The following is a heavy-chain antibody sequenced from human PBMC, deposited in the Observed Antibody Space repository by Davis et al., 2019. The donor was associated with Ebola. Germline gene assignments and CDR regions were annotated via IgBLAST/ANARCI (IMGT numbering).Heavy chain of an antibody. V-gene: IGHV1-46*01. CDR1: GYTFTNYY. J-gene: IGHJ4*02. D-gene: IGHD1-26*01. CDR2: INPNDGRT. CDR3: AKEGGSYWDYYFDD. Sequence: AASVKVSCKASGYTFTNYYMHWVRQAPGQGLEWMGMINPNDGRTIYAQKFQGRVALTRDRSATTTYMELRSLTSEDTAVYYCAKEGGSYWDYYFDDWGQGTLVTVSS.